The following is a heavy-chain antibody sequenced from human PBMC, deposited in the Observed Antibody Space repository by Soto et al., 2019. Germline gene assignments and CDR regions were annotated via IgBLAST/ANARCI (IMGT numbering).Heavy chain of an antibody. V-gene: IGHV4-59*08. CDR1: VTSIYNYY. CDR2: IYFVGTT. CDR3: ARLGGYYQALDS. D-gene: IGHD3-22*01. Sequence: SVTLSLTCSVNVTSIYNYYWSWISQSLGKGLEFIGYIYFVGTTTYNPSLKSRVTISVDMSKNQFSLKLSSVTAADTAVYYCARLGGYYQALDSWGQGTLVTVSS. J-gene: IGHJ4*02.